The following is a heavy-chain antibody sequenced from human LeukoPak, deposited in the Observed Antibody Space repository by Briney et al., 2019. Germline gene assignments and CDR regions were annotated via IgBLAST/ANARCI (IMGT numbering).Heavy chain of an antibody. CDR2: INPNNGGT. D-gene: IGHD2-8*01. V-gene: IGHV1-2*02. CDR1: GYTFTGHN. Sequence: ASVKVSCKASGYTFTGHNVHWVRQAPGQGLEWMGWINPNNGGTHYAQKFQGRVTMTSDTSISTAYMEMSRLTSDDTAVYYCARQLIFAYWGQGTLVTVSS. CDR3: ARQLIFAY. J-gene: IGHJ4*02.